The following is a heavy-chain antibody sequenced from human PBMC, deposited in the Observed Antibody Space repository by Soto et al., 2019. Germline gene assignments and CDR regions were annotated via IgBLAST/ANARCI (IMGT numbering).Heavy chain of an antibody. CDR2: ISAYNGNT. Sequence: ASVKVSCKASGYTFTSYGISCVRQAPGQGLEWMGWISAYNGNTNYAQKLQGRVTMTTDTSTSTAYMELRSLRSDDTAVYYCARSSVESGYRNWFDPWGQGTLVTVSS. J-gene: IGHJ5*02. CDR1: GYTFTSYG. V-gene: IGHV1-18*01. D-gene: IGHD3-22*01. CDR3: ARSSVESGYRNWFDP.